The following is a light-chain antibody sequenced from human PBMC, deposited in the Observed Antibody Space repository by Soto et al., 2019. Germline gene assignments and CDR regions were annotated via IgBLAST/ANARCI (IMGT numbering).Light chain of an antibody. CDR3: QQYNNWPPWP. Sequence: EIVMTQSPVTLSVSPGERATLSCRASQSVSTNLAWYQQKPGQAPRLLIYGASTRATGVPARFRGSGSGTEFALTISNLQSEDFAVYYCQQYNNWPPWPFGQGTNVEIK. CDR1: QSVSTN. V-gene: IGKV3-15*01. J-gene: IGKJ1*01. CDR2: GAS.